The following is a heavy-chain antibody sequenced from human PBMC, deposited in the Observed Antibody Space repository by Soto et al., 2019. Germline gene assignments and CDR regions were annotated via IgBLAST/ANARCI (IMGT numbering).Heavy chain of an antibody. J-gene: IGHJ4*02. Sequence: SETLSLTCTVSGGSISSYYWIWIRQPTGKGLEWIGYIYYSGSTNYNPSLKSRVTISVDTSKNQFSLKLSSVTAADTAVYYCARETNSGFDYWGQGTLVTVSS. CDR2: IYYSGST. D-gene: IGHD1-26*01. V-gene: IGHV4-59*12. CDR3: ARETNSGFDY. CDR1: GGSISSYY.